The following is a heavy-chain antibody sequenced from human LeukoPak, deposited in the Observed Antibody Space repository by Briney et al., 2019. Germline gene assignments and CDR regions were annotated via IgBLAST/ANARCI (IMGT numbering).Heavy chain of an antibody. CDR2: ISCDGSNK. CDR3: AKDYSRYYYDSSGYFDY. J-gene: IGHJ4*02. CDR1: GFAFSSYG. V-gene: IGHV3-30*18. D-gene: IGHD3-22*01. Sequence: GGSLRLSCAASGFAFSSYGMHWVRQAPGKGLEWVAVISCDGSNKYYADSVKGRFTISRDNSKNTLYLQMNSLRAEDTAVYYCAKDYSRYYYDSSGYFDYWGQGTLVTVSS.